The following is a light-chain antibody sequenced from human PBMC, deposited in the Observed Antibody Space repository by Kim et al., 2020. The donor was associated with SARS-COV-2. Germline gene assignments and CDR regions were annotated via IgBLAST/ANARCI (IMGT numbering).Light chain of an antibody. Sequence: SSELTQDPAVSVALGQTVRITCQGDSLSNYFATWYQQKPGQAPVLVVYGENNRPSGIQDRLSGYTSRNTGSLTITGAQAEDEADYYRSSRGSTANHWVFG. CDR1: SLSNYF. CDR2: GEN. V-gene: IGLV3-19*01. CDR3: SSRGSTANHWV. J-gene: IGLJ3*02.